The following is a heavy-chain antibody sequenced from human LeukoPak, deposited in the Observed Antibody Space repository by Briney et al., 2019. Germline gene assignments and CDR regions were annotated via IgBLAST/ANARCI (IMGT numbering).Heavy chain of an antibody. CDR3: ARVRGGSDDAFDI. J-gene: IGHJ3*02. V-gene: IGHV1-69*13. D-gene: IGHD2-15*01. CDR2: IIPIFGTA. CDR1: GGTFSSYA. Sequence: SVKVSCKASGGTFSSYAISWVRQAPGQGLEWMGGIIPIFGTANYAQKFQGRVTITADETTSTAYMELSSLRSEDTAVYYCARVRGGSDDAFDIWGQGTMVTVSS.